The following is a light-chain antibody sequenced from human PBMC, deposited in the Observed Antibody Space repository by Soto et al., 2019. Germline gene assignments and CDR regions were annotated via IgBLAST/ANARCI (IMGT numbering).Light chain of an antibody. Sequence: ETVLTQSPGTLSLSPGERATLSCRASQTIRSNYLAWYRQTPGQAPRLLIYGASNRATGIADRFSGSGSGKDFTLSISRLEPEDLALYYCQQYGSSPWTFGQGTKVEIK. V-gene: IGKV3-20*01. CDR2: GAS. CDR3: QQYGSSPWT. CDR1: QTIRSNY. J-gene: IGKJ1*01.